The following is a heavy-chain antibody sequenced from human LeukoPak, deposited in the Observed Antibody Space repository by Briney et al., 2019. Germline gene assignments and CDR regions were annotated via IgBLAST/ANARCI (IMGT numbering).Heavy chain of an antibody. V-gene: IGHV1-18*01. D-gene: IGHD1-26*01. CDR3: ARDLDQYSGRYGGFGHDF. CDR1: GYTFTSYG. J-gene: IGHJ4*02. Sequence: ASVKVSCKASGYTFTSYGINWVRQAPGQGLEWMGWISAYNGNTNYALKLQGRVTMTTDTSTSTAYMELRSLRSDDTAVYYCARDLDQYSGRYGGFGHDFWGQGTLVTVSS. CDR2: ISAYNGNT.